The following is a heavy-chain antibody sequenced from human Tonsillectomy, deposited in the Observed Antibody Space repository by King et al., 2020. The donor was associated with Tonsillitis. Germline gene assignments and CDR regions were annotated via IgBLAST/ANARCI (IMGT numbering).Heavy chain of an antibody. CDR1: GGSISSSNW. Sequence: QLQESGPGLVKPSGTLSLTCAVSGGSISSSNWWSWVRQPPGKGREWIGEIDHSGSTTYNPSLQSRVTISVDKAKNQFSLKLSSVTAADTAVYYCAREVRDAFDIWGQGTMVTVSS. V-gene: IGHV4-4*02. J-gene: IGHJ3*02. CDR3: AREVRDAFDI. CDR2: IDHSGST.